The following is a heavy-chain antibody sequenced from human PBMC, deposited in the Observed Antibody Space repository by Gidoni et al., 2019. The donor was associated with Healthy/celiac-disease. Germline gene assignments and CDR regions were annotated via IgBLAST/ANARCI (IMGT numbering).Heavy chain of an antibody. V-gene: IGHV3-21*01. D-gene: IGHD3-22*01. Sequence: EVQLVESGGGLVKPGGSLRLSCAASGFTFSRYSINWVRQAPGKGLEWVSSISSSSSYIYYADSVKGRFTISRDNAKNSLYLQMNSLRAEDTAVYYCARDVYYDSSGYYYAHPWGYWGQGTLVTVSS. J-gene: IGHJ4*02. CDR1: GFTFSRYS. CDR2: ISSSSSYI. CDR3: ARDVYYDSSGYYYAHPWGY.